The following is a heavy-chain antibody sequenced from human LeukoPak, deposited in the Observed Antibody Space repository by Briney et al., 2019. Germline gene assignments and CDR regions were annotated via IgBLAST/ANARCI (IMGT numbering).Heavy chain of an antibody. V-gene: IGHV1-46*03. CDR1: GYTFTSYY. J-gene: IGHJ6*03. Sequence: GASVKVSCKASGYTFTSYYMHWVRQAPGQGLEWMGTINPSGGSTSYAQKFQGRVTMTRDTSTSTVYMELSSLRSEDTAVYYCARDRITGTSIMDVWGKGTTVTVSS. CDR3: ARDRITGTSIMDV. D-gene: IGHD1-7*01. CDR2: INPSGGST.